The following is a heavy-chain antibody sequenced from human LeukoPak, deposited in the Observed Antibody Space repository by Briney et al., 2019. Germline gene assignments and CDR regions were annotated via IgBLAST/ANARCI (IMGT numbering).Heavy chain of an antibody. CDR3: ARDFNSSWLDNWFDP. CDR2: IYSSGST. V-gene: IGHV4-4*07. CDR1: GGSISSYY. Sequence: SETLSLTCTVSGGSISSYYWSWIRQSAGKGLEWIGRIYSSGSTSYNPSLKSRVTMSVDTSKNQFSLKLSSVTAADTAVYYCARDFNSSWLDNWFDPWGQGTLVTVSS. J-gene: IGHJ5*02. D-gene: IGHD6-13*01.